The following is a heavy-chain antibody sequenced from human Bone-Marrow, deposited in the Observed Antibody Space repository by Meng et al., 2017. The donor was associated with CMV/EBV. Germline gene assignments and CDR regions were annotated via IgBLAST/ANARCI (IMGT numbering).Heavy chain of an antibody. CDR3: ARPLHDFWSGYYNDAFDI. D-gene: IGHD3-3*01. CDR2: INSDGSTT. Sequence: GESLKISCAASGFTFSTYWMHWVRQVPGKGLVWVSRINSDGSTTNYADSVKGRFTISRDNAKNTLYLLMNSLRAEDTAVYYCARPLHDFWSGYYNDAFDIWGQGPMDPV. J-gene: IGHJ3*02. V-gene: IGHV3-74*01. CDR1: GFTFSTYW.